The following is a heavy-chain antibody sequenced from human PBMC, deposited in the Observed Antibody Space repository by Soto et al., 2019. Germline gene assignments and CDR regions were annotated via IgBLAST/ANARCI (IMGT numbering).Heavy chain of an antibody. D-gene: IGHD6-19*01. J-gene: IGHJ5*02. CDR1: GYFFTRYW. V-gene: IGHV5-10-1*03. Sequence: EVQLVQSGAEVKKPGESLRISCKGSGYFFTRYWISWVRQMPGKGLEWMGRIDPSDSFTNYGPSFQGHVTFSVDKSITTAYLQWTNLKATDTAIYFCTRHLEALAGTKRGFDPWGQGTLVTVSS. CDR2: IDPSDSFT. CDR3: TRHLEALAGTKRGFDP.